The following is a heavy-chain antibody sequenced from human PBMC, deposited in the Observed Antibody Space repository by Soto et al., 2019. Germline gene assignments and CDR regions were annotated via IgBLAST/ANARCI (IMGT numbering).Heavy chain of an antibody. CDR1: GFTFSSYG. V-gene: IGHV3-48*02. Sequence: EVQLVESGGGLVQPGGSLRLSCAASGFTFSSYGMNWVRQAPGKGLEWVSYISSSSSTIYYADSVKGRLTISRDNAKNSLYLQMNSLRDEDTAVYYCASRYCSDGGFYSSRWGQGTLVTVSS. CDR2: ISSSSSTI. J-gene: IGHJ4*02. CDR3: ASRYCSDGGFYSSR. D-gene: IGHD2-15*01.